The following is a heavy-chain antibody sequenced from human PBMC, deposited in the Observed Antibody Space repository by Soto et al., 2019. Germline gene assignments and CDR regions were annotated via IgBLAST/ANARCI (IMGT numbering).Heavy chain of an antibody. CDR2: IIPILGIA. CDR3: VGAVAGLYYFDY. V-gene: IGHV1-69*02. Sequence: QVQLVQSGAEVKKPGSSVKVSCKASGGTFSSYTISWVRQAPGQGLEWMGRIIPILGIANYAQKVQGRVTITADKSTSTAYMELSSLRSEDTAVYYCVGAVAGLYYFDYWGQGTLVTVSS. CDR1: GGTFSSYT. D-gene: IGHD6-19*01. J-gene: IGHJ4*02.